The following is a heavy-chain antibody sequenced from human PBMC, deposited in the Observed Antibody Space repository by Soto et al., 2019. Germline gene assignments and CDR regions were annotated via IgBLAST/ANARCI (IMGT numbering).Heavy chain of an antibody. D-gene: IGHD3-10*01. CDR2: IFYTGST. CDR3: ARSPSMIRGVILDS. J-gene: IGHJ4*02. CDR1: GGSISSYY. V-gene: IGHV4-59*01. Sequence: PSETLSLTCTVSGGSISSYYWNWIRQPPGRGLEWIGYIFYTGSTKYNPSLRSRVTISVDTSKNHFSLKLNSVTAADTAVYYCARSPSMIRGVILDSWGQGTLVTVSS.